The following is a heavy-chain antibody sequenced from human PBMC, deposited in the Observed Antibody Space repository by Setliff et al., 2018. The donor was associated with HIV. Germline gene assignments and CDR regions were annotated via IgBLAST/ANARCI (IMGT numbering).Heavy chain of an antibody. CDR3: VGGFYAGY. V-gene: IGHV3-7*01. Sequence: GESLKISCAASGFTFSDYWINWVRQAPGKGLEWVANINQDGSVEGYVDSVKGRFTISRDNAKSSRYLHINSLRAEDMAVYYCVGGFYAGYWGQGTLVTVSS. J-gene: IGHJ4*02. CDR1: GFTFSDYW. D-gene: IGHD5-12*01. CDR2: INQDGSVE.